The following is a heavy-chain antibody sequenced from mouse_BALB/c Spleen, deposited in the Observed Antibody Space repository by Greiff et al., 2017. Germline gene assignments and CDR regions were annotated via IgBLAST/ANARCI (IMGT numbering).Heavy chain of an antibody. Sequence: VQLQQSGAELARPGASVKMSCKASGYTFTSYTMHWVKQRPGQGLEWIGYINPSSGYTNYNQKFKDKATLTADKSSSTAYMQLSSLTSEDSAVSYCAIYDGYHRFAYWGQGTLVTVSA. CDR1: GYTFTSYT. V-gene: IGHV1-4*01. J-gene: IGHJ3*01. D-gene: IGHD2-3*01. CDR2: INPSSGYT. CDR3: AIYDGYHRFAY.